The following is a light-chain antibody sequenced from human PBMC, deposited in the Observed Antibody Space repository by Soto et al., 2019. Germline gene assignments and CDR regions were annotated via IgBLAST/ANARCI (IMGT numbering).Light chain of an antibody. Sequence: EIVLMQPPGTLSLSVGERVTLSCRASQSVSSYLAWYQQTPGQAPRLLIYDTSNRATGTPDRFSGSGSGTDFTLTISRLEPEDFTVYYCQQYGSSPLTFGGGTTVEIK. V-gene: IGKV3-20*01. CDR3: QQYGSSPLT. CDR2: DTS. CDR1: QSVSSY. J-gene: IGKJ4*01.